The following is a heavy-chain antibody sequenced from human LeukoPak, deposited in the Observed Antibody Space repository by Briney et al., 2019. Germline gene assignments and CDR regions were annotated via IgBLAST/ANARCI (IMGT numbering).Heavy chain of an antibody. CDR3: ARGDRYYYDYTGSYALDI. Sequence: SETLSLTCTVSGGSISTSGYYWGWIRQPPGKGLEYFASIDSSGNAYYNPSLQSRLTMSADTSKNQFSLKLSSVTAADTAVYYCARGDRYYYDYTGSYALDIWGQGTMVTVSS. V-gene: IGHV4-39*07. J-gene: IGHJ3*02. CDR2: IDSSGNA. CDR1: GGSISTSGYY. D-gene: IGHD3-22*01.